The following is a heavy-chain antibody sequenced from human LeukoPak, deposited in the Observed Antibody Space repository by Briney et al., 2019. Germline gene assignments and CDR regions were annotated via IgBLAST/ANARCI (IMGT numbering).Heavy chain of an antibody. CDR2: IYYSGST. D-gene: IGHD6-19*01. CDR3: ASSRGWYGY. CDR1: GGSISSSSYY. V-gene: IGHV4-39*01. Sequence: SETLSLTCTVSGGSISSSSYYWGWIRQPPGKGLEWIGSIYYSGSTYYNPSLKSRVTISVDTSKNQFSLKLSSVTAADTAVYYCASSRGWYGYWGQGTLVTVSS. J-gene: IGHJ4*02.